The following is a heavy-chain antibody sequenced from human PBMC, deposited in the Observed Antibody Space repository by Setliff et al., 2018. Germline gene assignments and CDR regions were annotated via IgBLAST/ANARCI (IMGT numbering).Heavy chain of an antibody. V-gene: IGHV4-59*01. D-gene: IGHD5-18*01. Sequence: SETLSLTCSVSGGSIRNYFWSWIRQPPGKGLEWIGFIFYSGYTHYNPSLKSRVTMSVDVSRDQFSLELSSVTAADTAVYFCARGSGRGYSYGLFDYWGQGSLVTVSS. CDR2: IFYSGYT. CDR1: GGSIRNYF. CDR3: ARGSGRGYSYGLFDY. J-gene: IGHJ4*02.